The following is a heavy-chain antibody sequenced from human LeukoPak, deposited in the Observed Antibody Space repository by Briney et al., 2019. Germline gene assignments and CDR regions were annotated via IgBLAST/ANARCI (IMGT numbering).Heavy chain of an antibody. Sequence: GGSLRLSCAASGFSLSTNAMTWVRQAPGKGLEWVSTISVSGDSTFYADSVQGRFTISRDTSRNSLSLHMNSLRAEDTAVYFCARRGGRNGWGDFDYWGQGTLVTVSS. D-gene: IGHD3-10*01. CDR3: ARRGGRNGWGDFDY. J-gene: IGHJ4*02. V-gene: IGHV3-23*01. CDR1: GFSLSTNA. CDR2: ISVSGDST.